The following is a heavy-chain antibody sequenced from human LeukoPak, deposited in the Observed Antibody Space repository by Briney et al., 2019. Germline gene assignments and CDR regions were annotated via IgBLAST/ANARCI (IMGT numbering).Heavy chain of an antibody. V-gene: IGHV3-23*01. D-gene: IGHD3-22*01. Sequence: GGSLRLSCAASGFTFSSYAMSWVRQAPGKGLEWVSAISGSGGSTYYADSVKGRFTISRDNSKNTLYLQMNSLRAEDTAVYYCANSPRYYYDSSGYYAYWGQGTLVTVSS. CDR1: GFTFSSYA. CDR3: ANSPRYYYDSSGYYAY. J-gene: IGHJ4*02. CDR2: ISGSGGST.